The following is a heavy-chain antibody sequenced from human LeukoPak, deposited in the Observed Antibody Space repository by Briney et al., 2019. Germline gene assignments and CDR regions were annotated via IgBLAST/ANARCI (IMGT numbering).Heavy chain of an antibody. J-gene: IGHJ5*02. V-gene: IGHV1-8*02. CDR1: AYTFSNYD. CDR2: MKPNSGNT. CDR3: ATGIVGGTTVGP. D-gene: IGHD1-7*01. Sequence: ASVKVSCKAPAYTFSNYDINWARQATGQGLEWMGWMKPNSGNTGYAQKFQGRVTMTRDTSISTAYMELSSLTSEDTAVYYCATGIVGGTTVGPWGQGTLVTVSS.